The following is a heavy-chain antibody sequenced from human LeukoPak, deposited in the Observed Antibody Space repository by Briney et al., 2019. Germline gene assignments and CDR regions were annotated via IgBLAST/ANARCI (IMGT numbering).Heavy chain of an antibody. J-gene: IGHJ3*02. V-gene: IGHV1-69*05. CDR2: IIPIFGTA. D-gene: IGHD3-16*01. CDR1: GGTFSSYA. Sequence: ASVKVSCKASGGTFSSYAISWVRQAPGQGLEWMGGIIPIFGTANYAQKFQGRVTITTDESTSTVYMELRSLRSDDTAVYYCARGGISGGGALDIWGQGTTVTVSS. CDR3: ARGGISGGGALDI.